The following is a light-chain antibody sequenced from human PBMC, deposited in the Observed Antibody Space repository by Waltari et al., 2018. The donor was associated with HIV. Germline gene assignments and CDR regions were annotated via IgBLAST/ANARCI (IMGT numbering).Light chain of an antibody. V-gene: IGLV6-57*03. J-gene: IGLJ3*02. CDR2: ANN. CDR3: HSYDSSSLWV. CDR1: SGSIASYW. Sequence: NFMLTQPHSVSESPGKTVIISCTRSSGSIASYWVKWYQQRPGSAPTLVIYANNQRPSGVPDRFSGSIDVSSNSASLTISGLKTEDEADYYCHSYDSSSLWVFGGGTKVTVV.